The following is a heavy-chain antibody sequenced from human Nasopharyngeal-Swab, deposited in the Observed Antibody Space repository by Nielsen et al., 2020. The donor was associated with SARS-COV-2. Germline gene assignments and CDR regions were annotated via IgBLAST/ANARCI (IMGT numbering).Heavy chain of an antibody. J-gene: IGHJ6*02. Sequence: GGSLRLSCAASGFTFSSYGMHWVRQAPGKGLEWVAVIWYDGSNKYYTDSVKGRFTISRDNSKNTLYPQMNSLRAEDTAVYYCARDQGIVLMVYAGGMDVWGQGTTVTVSS. CDR2: IWYDGSNK. CDR1: GFTFSSYG. D-gene: IGHD2-8*01. V-gene: IGHV3-33*01. CDR3: ARDQGIVLMVYAGGMDV.